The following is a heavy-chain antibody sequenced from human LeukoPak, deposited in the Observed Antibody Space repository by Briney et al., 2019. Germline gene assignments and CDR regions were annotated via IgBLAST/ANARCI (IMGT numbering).Heavy chain of an antibody. CDR1: GGSISCGGCY. J-gene: IGHJ4*02. CDR3: ARGPMIRGVIIPTGYFDF. D-gene: IGHD3-10*01. CDR2: IYHSGRT. V-gene: IGHV4-31*03. Sequence: PSETLSLTCTVSGGSISCGGCYWTWIRQHPGKGLEYIGYIYHSGRTYYNPSLQSRVTISLDTTKNQFSLQLTSLTAADTAVYYCARGPMIRGVIIPTGYFDFWGQGTLVTVSS.